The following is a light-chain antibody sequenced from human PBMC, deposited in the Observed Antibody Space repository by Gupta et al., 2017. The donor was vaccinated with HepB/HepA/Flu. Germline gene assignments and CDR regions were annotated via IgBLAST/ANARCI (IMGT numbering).Light chain of an antibody. V-gene: IGLV1-44*01. Sequence: QSVLTQPPPPSGPPGERGTTPGSGSSSNIGSNTVNGNQQLPETAPKLLIYTNNQRPSGVPDRFSGSKSGTSASLASSGLQAEDEADYYCAAWDDSLNGVVFGGGTKLTVL. CDR2: TNN. J-gene: IGLJ2*01. CDR3: AAWDDSLNGVV. CDR1: SSNIGSNT.